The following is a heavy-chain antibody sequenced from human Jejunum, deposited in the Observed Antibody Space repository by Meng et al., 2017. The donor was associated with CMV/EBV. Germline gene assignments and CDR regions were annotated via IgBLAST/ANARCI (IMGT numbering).Heavy chain of an antibody. CDR1: GFTFSNFW. J-gene: IGHJ4*02. Sequence: LSCVTSGFTFSNFWMTWVRQAPGKGLEWVANIKQDGGEKYYVDSVKGRFTIFRDNAKNSLYLQMNSLRVEDTAVYYCARVAPASIPYWGQGTLVTVSS. CDR2: IKQDGGEK. D-gene: IGHD2-2*01. V-gene: IGHV3-7*04. CDR3: ARVAPASIPY.